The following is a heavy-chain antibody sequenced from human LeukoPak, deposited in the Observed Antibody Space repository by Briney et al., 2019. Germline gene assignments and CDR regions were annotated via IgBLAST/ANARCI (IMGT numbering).Heavy chain of an antibody. V-gene: IGHV1-2*02. CDR2: SNPNSGGT. CDR3: ASVGYLPYDDSSGYPSYNWFDP. D-gene: IGHD3-22*01. Sequence: GASVKVSCKASGYTFTRYYMHWVRQAPGQGLEWMGWSNPNSGGTNYAQKFQGRVTMTRYTSISTAYMELSRLRSDDTAVYYWASVGYLPYDDSSGYPSYNWFDPWGQGTLVTVSS. J-gene: IGHJ5*02. CDR1: GYTFTRYY.